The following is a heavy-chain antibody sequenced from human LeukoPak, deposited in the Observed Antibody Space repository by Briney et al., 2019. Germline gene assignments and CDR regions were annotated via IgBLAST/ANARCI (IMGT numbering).Heavy chain of an antibody. J-gene: IGHJ3*02. CDR3: AKHRAARTAPDAFDI. CDR2: ISSTGGAT. V-gene: IGHV3-23*01. CDR1: GFTFSTYD. D-gene: IGHD6-25*01. Sequence: GGSLRLSCAASGFTFSTYDMSWVRQAPGKGLEWVSSISSTGGATHYADSVKGRFSISRDNSENTLYFQMNSMRAEDTAVYFCAKHRAARTAPDAFDIWGQGTTVTVS.